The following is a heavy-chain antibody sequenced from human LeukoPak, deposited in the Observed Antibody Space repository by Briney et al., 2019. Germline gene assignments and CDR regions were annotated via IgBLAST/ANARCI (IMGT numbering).Heavy chain of an antibody. CDR2: ISAYNGNT. Sequence: ASVKVSCKASGYTFTSYGISWVRQAPGQGLEWMGWISAYNGNTNYAQKLQGRVTMTTDTSKSTAYMELRSLRSDDTAVYYCARDQWGYYYDSSGYYSVDAFDIWGQGTMVTVSS. CDR1: GYTFTSYG. J-gene: IGHJ3*02. CDR3: ARDQWGYYYDSSGYYSVDAFDI. D-gene: IGHD3-22*01. V-gene: IGHV1-18*01.